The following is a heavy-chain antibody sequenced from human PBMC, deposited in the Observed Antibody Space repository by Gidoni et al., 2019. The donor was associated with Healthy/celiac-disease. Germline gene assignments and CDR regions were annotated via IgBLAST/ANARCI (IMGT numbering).Heavy chain of an antibody. CDR3: ARVVRNSGWSYYYYYMDV. V-gene: IGHV3-7*01. CDR2: IKQDGSEK. Sequence: EVQLVESGGGLVQPGGSLSLSCAASGFTFSSYWMSWVRQAPGKGLEWVANIKQDGSEKYYVDSVKGRFTISRDNAKNSLYLQMNSLRAEDTAVYYCARVVRNSGWSYYYYYMDVWGKGTTVTVSS. D-gene: IGHD6-19*01. CDR1: GFTFSSYW. J-gene: IGHJ6*03.